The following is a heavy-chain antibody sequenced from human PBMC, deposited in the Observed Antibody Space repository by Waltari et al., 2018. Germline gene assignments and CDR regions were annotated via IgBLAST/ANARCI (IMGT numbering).Heavy chain of an antibody. V-gene: IGHV4-39*01. CDR2: INYSGTT. CDR3: ARFSQVTASSLLDF. J-gene: IGHJ4*02. D-gene: IGHD2-21*02. Sequence: QLQMQESGPRLVKPSETLSLTCPVPGGSIRSVTYSWGYIRQPPGKGLEWIGIINYSGTTYYNPSLKSRVIISADTSKNQFALQLSPVTAADTAVYYCARFSQVTASSLLDFWGQGTLVTVSS. CDR1: GGSIRSVTYS.